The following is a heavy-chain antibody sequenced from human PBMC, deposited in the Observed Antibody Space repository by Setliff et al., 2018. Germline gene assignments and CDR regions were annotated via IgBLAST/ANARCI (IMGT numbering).Heavy chain of an antibody. CDR2: FHTGRAT. CDR3: ARESATIGEFPLYYFDK. D-gene: IGHD3-10*01. V-gene: IGHV4-61*09. J-gene: IGHJ4*02. CDR1: GGSISSGGFY. Sequence: TSETLSLTCSVSGGSISSGGFYWNWIRQSAGRGLEWIGHFHTGRATDYNLSLKSRVTISLDSSKNQFSLRLSSVTAADAAVYFCARESATIGEFPLYYFDKWGQGIPVTVSS.